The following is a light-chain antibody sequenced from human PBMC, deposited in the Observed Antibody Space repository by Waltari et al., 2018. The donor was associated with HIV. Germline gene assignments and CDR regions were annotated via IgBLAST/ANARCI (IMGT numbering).Light chain of an antibody. J-gene: IGLJ3*02. Sequence: QYVLTLPPSASGTPGQTVTIHCSGSSSNIVTQLVCLYQQPPGTAPKLLIYRNYKRPSGFHERFSVPKSGASASLVISGFRSEDEADYYCEAWDTTLKETLFGGGTKLTVL. V-gene: IGLV1-47*01. CDR1: SSNIVTQL. CDR3: EAWDTTLKETL. CDR2: RNY.